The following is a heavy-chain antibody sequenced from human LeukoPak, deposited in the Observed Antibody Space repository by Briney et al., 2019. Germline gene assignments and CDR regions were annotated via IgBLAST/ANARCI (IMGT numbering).Heavy chain of an antibody. CDR3: AKDRWAARIIIDAFDI. V-gene: IGHV3-23*01. Sequence: GGSLRLSCAASGFTFSSYAMSWVRQAPGKGLDWVSSISGNGGSTYYAVSVQGRFTISRDNSKNTLYLQMNSLKVEDTDVYYCAKDRWAARIIIDAFDIWGQGTMVTVSS. CDR1: GFTFSSYA. CDR2: ISGNGGST. J-gene: IGHJ3*02. D-gene: IGHD6-6*01.